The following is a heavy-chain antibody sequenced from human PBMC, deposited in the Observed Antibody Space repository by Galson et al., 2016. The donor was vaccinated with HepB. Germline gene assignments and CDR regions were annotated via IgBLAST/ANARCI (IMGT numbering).Heavy chain of an antibody. Sequence: SVKVSCKASGVTLNSYAISWMRQAPGQGLECMGGIIPILGTPKYTEKFQGRVTITADESTSTTYMELSTLRSEDTAVYYCARIVLRFLELSDYYYGMDVWGQGTTVIVSS. V-gene: IGHV1-69*13. CDR1: GVTLNSYA. CDR3: ARIVLRFLELSDYYYGMDV. D-gene: IGHD3-3*01. J-gene: IGHJ6*02. CDR2: IIPILGTP.